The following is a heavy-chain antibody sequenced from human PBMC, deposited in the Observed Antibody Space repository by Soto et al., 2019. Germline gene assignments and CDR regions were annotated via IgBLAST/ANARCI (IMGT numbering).Heavy chain of an antibody. CDR1: GYTFTSYA. CDR2: INAGNGNT. Sequence: ASVKVSCKASGYTFTSYAMHWVRQAPGQRLEWMGWINAGNGNTKYSQKFQGRVTITRDTSASTAYMELSSLRSEDTAVYYCAVLSPYYYYMDVWGKGTTVTVSS. CDR3: AVLSPYYYYMDV. V-gene: IGHV1-3*01. J-gene: IGHJ6*03.